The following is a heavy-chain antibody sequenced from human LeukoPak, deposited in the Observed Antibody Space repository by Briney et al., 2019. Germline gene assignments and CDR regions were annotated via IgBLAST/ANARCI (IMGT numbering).Heavy chain of an antibody. CDR3: ARGSHWQHGGENY. CDR2: ICSTSSTL. Sequence: GGSLRLSCAVAGFSFSSFSIKWVRQAQGKWLGWVAYICSTSSTLYYAESVKGRFTISRDHATNSLSLHMKSLRAEDTAVYYCARGSHWQHGGENYWGQGTLVTVSS. D-gene: IGHD3-16*01. J-gene: IGHJ4*02. CDR1: GFSFSSFS. V-gene: IGHV3-48*04.